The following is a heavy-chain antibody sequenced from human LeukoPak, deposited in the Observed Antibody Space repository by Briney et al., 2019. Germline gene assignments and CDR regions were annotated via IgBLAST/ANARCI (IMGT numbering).Heavy chain of an antibody. J-gene: IGHJ4*02. CDR2: INPNSGGT. CDR1: GYTFTGYY. CDR3: AREMITFGGTDY. D-gene: IGHD3-16*01. V-gene: IGHV1-2*02. Sequence: ASVKVSCKASGYTFTGYYMHWVRQAPGQGLEWMGWINPNSGGTNYAQKFQGRVTMTRDTSISTAYMELSRLRSDDTAVYYCAREMITFGGTDYWGQGTLVTVSP.